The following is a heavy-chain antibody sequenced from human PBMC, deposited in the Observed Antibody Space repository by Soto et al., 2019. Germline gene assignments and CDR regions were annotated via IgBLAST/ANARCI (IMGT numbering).Heavy chain of an antibody. Sequence: SVKVSCKASGFTFTSSAVQWVRQARGQRLEWIGWIVVGSGNTNYAQKFQERVTITRDMSTSTAYMELSSLRSEDTAVYYCAAGEGILEWLLLGYYYYGMDVWGQGTTVTVYS. CDR1: GFTFTSSA. J-gene: IGHJ6*02. D-gene: IGHD3-3*01. CDR3: AAGEGILEWLLLGYYYYGMDV. V-gene: IGHV1-58*01. CDR2: IVVGSGNT.